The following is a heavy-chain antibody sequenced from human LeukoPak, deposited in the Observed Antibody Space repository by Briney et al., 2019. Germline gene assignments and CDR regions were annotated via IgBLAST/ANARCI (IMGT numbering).Heavy chain of an antibody. Sequence: PSETLSLTCTVSGYSISSGYYWGWARQPPGKGLEWIGSIYHSGSTYYNPSLKSRVTISVDTSKNQFSLKLSSVTAADTAVYYCARDHIVATIGPDYWGQGTLVTVSS. CDR3: ARDHIVATIGPDY. CDR1: GYSISSGYY. V-gene: IGHV4-38-2*02. CDR2: IYHSGST. D-gene: IGHD5-12*01. J-gene: IGHJ4*02.